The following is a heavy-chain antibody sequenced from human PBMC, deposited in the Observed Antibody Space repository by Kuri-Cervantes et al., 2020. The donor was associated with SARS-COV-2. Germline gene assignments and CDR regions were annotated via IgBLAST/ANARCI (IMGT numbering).Heavy chain of an antibody. CDR3: VRQMMSSITIFGVVITRNWSDP. Sequence: GSLRLSCTVSGGSISSSSYYWGWIRQPPGKGLEWIGSIYYSGSTYYNPSFKSRVTISVDTSKNQFSLKLSSVTAADTAVYYCVRQMMSSITIFGVVITRNWSDPWGQGTLVTVSS. V-gene: IGHV4-39*01. CDR1: GGSISSSSYY. D-gene: IGHD3-3*01. J-gene: IGHJ5*02. CDR2: IYYSGST.